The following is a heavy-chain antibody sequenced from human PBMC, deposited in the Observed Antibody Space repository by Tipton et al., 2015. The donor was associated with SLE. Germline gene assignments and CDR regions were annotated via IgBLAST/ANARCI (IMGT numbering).Heavy chain of an antibody. CDR3: ASFPALS. J-gene: IGHJ1*01. CDR1: GDSISSSSDY. Sequence: TLSLTCIVSGDSISSSSDYWGWIRQSPGQGLEWIGSISYRGSTNYSPSLKSRVTMSIDTSRNQFSLKLDSVSAADTAVYYCASFPALSWGQGTLVTVSS. CDR2: ISYRGST. V-gene: IGHV4-39*01.